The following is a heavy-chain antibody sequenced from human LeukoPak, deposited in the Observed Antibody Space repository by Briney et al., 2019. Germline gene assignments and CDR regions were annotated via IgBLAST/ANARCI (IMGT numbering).Heavy chain of an antibody. CDR2: ISSSSSYI. J-gene: IGHJ4*02. CDR3: ARDPYDFWSGYYKGNDY. Sequence: GGSLSLFCAVSGFTLCRYSMNWLRQAPGKGLEWVSSISSSSSYIYYADSVKGRFTISRDNAKNSLYLQMNSLRAEDTAVYYCARDPYDFWSGYYKGNDYWGQGTLVTVSS. D-gene: IGHD3-3*01. V-gene: IGHV3-21*01. CDR1: GFTLCRYS.